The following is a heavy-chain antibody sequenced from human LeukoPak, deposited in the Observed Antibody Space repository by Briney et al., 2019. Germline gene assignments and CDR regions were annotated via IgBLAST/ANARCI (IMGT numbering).Heavy chain of an antibody. CDR3: AKGKFHGSGSYDADPVDY. J-gene: IGHJ4*01. V-gene: IGHV3-43*02. D-gene: IGHD3-10*01. CDR1: GFTFDDYA. CDR2: ISGDGGST. Sequence: PGGSLRLSCAASGFTFDDYAMHWVRQAPGKGLEWVSLISGDGGSTYYADSVKGRFTISRDNSKNSLYLQMNSLRTEDTALYYCAKGKFHGSGSYDADPVDYWGHGTLVTVSS.